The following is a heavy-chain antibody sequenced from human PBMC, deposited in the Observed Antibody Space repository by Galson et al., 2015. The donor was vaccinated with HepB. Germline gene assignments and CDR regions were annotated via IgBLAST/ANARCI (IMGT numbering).Heavy chain of an antibody. CDR3: ARGGGDIVVVSNYYYYYYMDV. J-gene: IGHJ6*03. CDR2: ISSNGGST. V-gene: IGHV3-64*01. D-gene: IGHD2-2*01. Sequence: SLRLSCAASGFTFSSYAMHWVRQAPGKGLEYVSAISSNGGSTYYANSVKGRFTISRDNSKNTLYLQMGSLRAEDMAVYYCARGGGDIVVVSNYYYYYYMDVWGKGTTVTVSS. CDR1: GFTFSSYA.